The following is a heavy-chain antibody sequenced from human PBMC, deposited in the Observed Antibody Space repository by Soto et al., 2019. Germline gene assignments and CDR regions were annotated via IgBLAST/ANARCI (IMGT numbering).Heavy chain of an antibody. Sequence: SETLSLTCTVSGGSISSGDYYWSWVRQPPGKGLEWIAYIYYSGTTYYNPSLKSRVTMSRDTSKNQFSLKLESVTAADTAVYYYAREVGELDYSSSSDAFDIWGQGTMVT. CDR1: GGSISSGDYY. CDR3: AREVGELDYSSSSDAFDI. J-gene: IGHJ3*02. CDR2: IYYSGTT. D-gene: IGHD6-6*01. V-gene: IGHV4-30-4*01.